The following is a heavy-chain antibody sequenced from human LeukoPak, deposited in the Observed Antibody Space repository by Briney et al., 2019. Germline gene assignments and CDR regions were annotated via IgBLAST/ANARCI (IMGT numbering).Heavy chain of an antibody. V-gene: IGHV1-18*01. D-gene: IGHD4-17*01. J-gene: IGHJ4*02. Sequence: GASVKVSCKASDYTFTSYGISWVRQAPGQGLEWMGLIDTYNGKTNYAQKLQGRVTMTRDTSTSTAYMELRSLRSDDTAVYYCTRDPDGDYDFDYWGQGTLVTVSS. CDR3: TRDPDGDYDFDY. CDR1: DYTFTSYG. CDR2: IDTYNGKT.